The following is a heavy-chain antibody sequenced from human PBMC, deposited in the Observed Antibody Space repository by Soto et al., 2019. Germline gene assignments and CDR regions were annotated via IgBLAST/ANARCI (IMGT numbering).Heavy chain of an antibody. CDR1: GFTFRNAW. CDR3: SRYCSSVSCYESLSNLDY. CDR2: IRSKTDGGMT. Sequence: GSLRLSCAASGFTFRNAWMTWVRQAPGKGLEWVGHIRSKTDGGMTGYAEPVKGRFSISRDDTRNTLYLQMNSLKTEDTAVYYCSRYCSSVSCYESLSNLDYWGQGVLVTVSS. V-gene: IGHV3-15*01. J-gene: IGHJ4*02. D-gene: IGHD2-2*01.